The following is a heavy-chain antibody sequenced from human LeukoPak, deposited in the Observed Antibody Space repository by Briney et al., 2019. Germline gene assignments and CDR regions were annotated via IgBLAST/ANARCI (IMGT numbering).Heavy chain of an antibody. Sequence: ASVEVSCKASGYTFTSYDINWVRQATGQGLEWMGWMNPNSGNTGYAQKFQGRVTMTRNTSISTAYMELSSLRSEDTAVYYCVEATDYYGMDVWGQGTTVTVSS. CDR1: GYTFTSYD. J-gene: IGHJ6*02. D-gene: IGHD1-26*01. CDR2: MNPNSGNT. V-gene: IGHV1-8*01. CDR3: VEATDYYGMDV.